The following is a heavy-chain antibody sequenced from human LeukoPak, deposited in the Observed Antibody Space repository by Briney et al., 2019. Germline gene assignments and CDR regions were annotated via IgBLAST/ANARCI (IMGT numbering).Heavy chain of an antibody. CDR2: INHSGST. J-gene: IGHJ6*04. CDR3: ARGLYYYGSGSYYSPPWYYYYGMDV. Sequence: SETVSLTCAVYGGSFSGYYWSWIRQPPGKGLEWIGEINHSGSTNYNPSLKSRVTISVDTSKNQFSLKLSSVTAADTAVYYCARGLYYYGSGSYYSPPWYYYYGMDVWGKGNPGHRLL. CDR1: GGSFSGYY. D-gene: IGHD3-10*01. V-gene: IGHV4-34*01.